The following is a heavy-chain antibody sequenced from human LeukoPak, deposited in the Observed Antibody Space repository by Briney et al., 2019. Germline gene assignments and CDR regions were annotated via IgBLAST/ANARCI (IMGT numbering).Heavy chain of an antibody. D-gene: IGHD6-19*01. CDR3: ARDRNGWDSFDY. CDR1: GSSISSSSYY. CDR2: IYYSGSP. J-gene: IGHJ4*02. Sequence: SETLSLTCTVSGSSISSSSYYWGWIRQPPGKGLEWIGSIYYSGSPYYIPSLKSRVTISVGTSKHQFSLKLSSVTAADTAVYYCARDRNGWDSFDYWGQGTLVTVSS. V-gene: IGHV4-39*07.